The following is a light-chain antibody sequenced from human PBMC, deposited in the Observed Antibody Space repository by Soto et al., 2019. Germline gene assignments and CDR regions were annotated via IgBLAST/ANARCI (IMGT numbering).Light chain of an antibody. J-gene: IGKJ1*01. CDR2: DAS. CDR3: QQYNSFWT. CDR1: QSISSW. Sequence: DIQMTQSPSTLSASVGDRVTITCRASQSISSWLAWYQQKPGKAPRLLIYDASYLERGVPSRFSGSGSGTEFTLTISDLQPDDLATYYRQQYNSFWTFGQGTKVDIK. V-gene: IGKV1-5*01.